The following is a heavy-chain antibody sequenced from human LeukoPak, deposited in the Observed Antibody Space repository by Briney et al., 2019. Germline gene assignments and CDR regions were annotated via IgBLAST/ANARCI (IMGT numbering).Heavy chain of an antibody. CDR1: GFTFSSYA. V-gene: IGHV3-23*01. J-gene: IGHJ5*02. CDR3: VKDYYDSSGRWFDP. D-gene: IGHD3-22*01. Sequence: GASLRLSCAASGFTFSSYAMSWVRQAPGKGLEWVSAISGSGGSTYYADSVKGRFTISRDNSKNTLYLQMNSLRAEDTAVYYCVKDYYDSSGRWFDPWGQGTLVTVSS. CDR2: ISGSGGST.